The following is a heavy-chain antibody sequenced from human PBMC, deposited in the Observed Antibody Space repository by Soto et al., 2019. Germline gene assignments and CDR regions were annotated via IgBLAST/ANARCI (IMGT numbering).Heavy chain of an antibody. Sequence: GGSLRLSCAASGFTFSSYSMNWVRQAPGKGLEWVSYISSSSSTIYYADSVKGRFTISRDNAKNSLYLQMNSLRDEDTAVYYCARDANSINMVRGETIYYFDYWGQGTLVTVSS. J-gene: IGHJ4*02. CDR3: ARDANSINMVRGETIYYFDY. V-gene: IGHV3-48*02. D-gene: IGHD3-10*01. CDR1: GFTFSSYS. CDR2: ISSSSSTI.